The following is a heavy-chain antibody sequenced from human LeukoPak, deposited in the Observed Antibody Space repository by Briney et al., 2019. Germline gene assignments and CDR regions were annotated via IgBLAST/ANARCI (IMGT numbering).Heavy chain of an antibody. CDR3: AKGRLQWLKTTPFDY. V-gene: IGHV3-23*01. J-gene: IGHJ4*02. D-gene: IGHD6-19*01. CDR1: GFTFSSYA. Sequence: GGSLRLSCAASGFTFSSYAMSWVRQAPGKGLEWVSAVSGSGGSTYYADSVKGRFTISRDNSKNTLYLQMNSLRAEDTAVYYCAKGRLQWLKTTPFDYWGQGTLVTVSS. CDR2: VSGSGGST.